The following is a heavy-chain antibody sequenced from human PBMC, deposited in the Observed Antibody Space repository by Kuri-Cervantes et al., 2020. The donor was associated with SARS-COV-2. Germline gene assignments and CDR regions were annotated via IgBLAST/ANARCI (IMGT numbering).Heavy chain of an antibody. Sequence: GESLKISCAASGFPFSSYWMSWVRQAPGKGLEWVANIKQDGSEKYYVDSVKGRFTISRDNAKNSLYLQMNSLRAEDTAVYYCARTRTAFAYSSGGAFDYWGQGTLVTVSS. CDR3: ARTRTAFAYSSGGAFDY. CDR1: GFPFSSYW. CDR2: IKQDGSEK. D-gene: IGHD6-19*01. J-gene: IGHJ4*02. V-gene: IGHV3-7*01.